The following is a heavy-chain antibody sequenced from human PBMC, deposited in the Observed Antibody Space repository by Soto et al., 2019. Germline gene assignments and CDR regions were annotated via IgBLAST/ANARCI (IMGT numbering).Heavy chain of an antibody. CDR1: GYTFTSDG. Sequence: ASVKVSCKASGYTFTSDGISWVRQAPGQGLEWMGWIGAYNGNTNYAQKLQGRVTMTTDTSRSTAYMELRSLRSDDTAVYYCARDESDYDFWSGFNPWGQGTLVTVSS. J-gene: IGHJ5*02. V-gene: IGHV1-18*01. D-gene: IGHD3-3*01. CDR3: ARDESDYDFWSGFNP. CDR2: IGAYNGNT.